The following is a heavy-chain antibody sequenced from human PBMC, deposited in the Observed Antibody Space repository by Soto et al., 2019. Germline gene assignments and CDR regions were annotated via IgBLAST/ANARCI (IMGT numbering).Heavy chain of an antibody. Sequence: QVQLVQSGAEVKKPGSSVTVSCTASGGTFSSYAISWVRQAPGQGLEWMGGIIPIFGTANYAQKFQGRVTITADEATSTAYMELSSLRSEDTAVYYCARAQGSIAAPFDYYYGMDVWGQGTTVTVSS. CDR2: IIPIFGTA. CDR1: GGTFSSYA. J-gene: IGHJ6*02. V-gene: IGHV1-69*01. CDR3: ARAQGSIAAPFDYYYGMDV. D-gene: IGHD6-6*01.